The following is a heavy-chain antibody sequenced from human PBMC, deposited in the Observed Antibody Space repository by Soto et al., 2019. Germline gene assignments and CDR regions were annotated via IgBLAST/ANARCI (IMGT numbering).Heavy chain of an antibody. D-gene: IGHD3-10*01. CDR2: TSYNGNNK. J-gene: IGHJ6*02. V-gene: IGHV3-30*18. CDR1: GFTFSDCS. Sequence: GGSLRLSCAAYGFTFSDCSMHWVSQAPGKGLEWVASTSYNGNNKNYGDSGKGRFTISRDNSKNTLHLEMITLRPDDTAVYYCAKDIKCEDFTYGYFYYGMDVWGQGTTVTVSS. CDR3: AKDIKCEDFTYGYFYYGMDV.